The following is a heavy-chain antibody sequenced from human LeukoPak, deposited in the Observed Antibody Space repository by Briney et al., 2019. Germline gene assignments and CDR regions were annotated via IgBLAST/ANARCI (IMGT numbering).Heavy chain of an antibody. Sequence: SVKVSFKASGGTFNSYAISWVRQAPGQGLEWMGGIMPLFGTANYAQEFQGRVTFTTDESASTAYMEVCSLRSEDTAVYYCASGSLGDGYGVGDYYQYMDVWGKGTTVTVSS. CDR2: IMPLFGTA. CDR3: ASGSLGDGYGVGDYYQYMDV. J-gene: IGHJ6*03. CDR1: GGTFNSYA. D-gene: IGHD5-24*01. V-gene: IGHV1-69*05.